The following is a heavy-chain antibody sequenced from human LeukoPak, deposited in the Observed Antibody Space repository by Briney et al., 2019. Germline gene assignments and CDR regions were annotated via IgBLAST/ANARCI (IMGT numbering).Heavy chain of an antibody. CDR3: ARDTGGGYSCYDC. CDR1: GFTFSSYW. D-gene: IGHD5-18*01. V-gene: IGHV3-7*01. CDR2: IKQDGSEK. Sequence: GGSLRLSCAASGFTFSSYWMTWIRQAPGKGLEWVANIKQDGSEKCYVDSVKGRFTISRDNAKNSLYLQMNSLRAEDTAVYYCARDTGGGYSCYDCWGQGTLVTVSS. J-gene: IGHJ4*02.